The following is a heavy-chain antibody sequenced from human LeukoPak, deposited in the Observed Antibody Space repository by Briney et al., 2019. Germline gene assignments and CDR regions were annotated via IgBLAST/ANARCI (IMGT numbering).Heavy chain of an antibody. CDR3: ARGGSGWYLGYYYYMDV. V-gene: IGHV4-61*02. J-gene: IGHJ6*03. CDR1: GGSISSGSYY. Sequence: PSQTLSLTCTVSGGSISSGSYYWSWLRQPAGKGLEWIGRIYTSGSTNYNPSLKSRVTISVDTSKNQFSLKLSSVTAADTAVYYCARGGSGWYLGYYYYMDVWGKGTTVTISS. D-gene: IGHD6-19*01. CDR2: IYTSGST.